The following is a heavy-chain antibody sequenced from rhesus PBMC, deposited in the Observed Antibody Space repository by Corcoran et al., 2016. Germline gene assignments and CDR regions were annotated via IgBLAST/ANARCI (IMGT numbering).Heavy chain of an antibody. CDR3: ARQGYTDHLGGLDS. Sequence: QVQLQESGPGLVKPSETLSLTCTVSGGSISGYHHSNWIRQAPGKGLEWIGGVYCKRACTNYHPSLKSRVTISKDTSKNQFSLRLTSVTAADTAVYYCARQGYTDHLGGLDSWGQGVVVTVSS. J-gene: IGHJ6*01. CDR1: GGSISGYHH. CDR2: VYCKRACT. V-gene: IGHV4-143*01. D-gene: IGHD2-39*02.